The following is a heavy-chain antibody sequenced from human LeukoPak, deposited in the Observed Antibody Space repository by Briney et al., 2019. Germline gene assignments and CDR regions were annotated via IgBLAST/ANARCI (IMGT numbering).Heavy chain of an antibody. Sequence: GGSLRLSCAASGFTFRSYWMHWVRQVPGKGLVWVSVIYTGGSTNYADSVKGRFTISRDNSKNTLYLQMNSLRAEDTAVYYCAKASKVQRITMVRGVRHYYYGMDVWGQGTTVTVSS. CDR3: AKASKVQRITMVRGVRHYYYGMDV. J-gene: IGHJ6*02. CDR1: GFTFRSYW. D-gene: IGHD3-10*01. V-gene: IGHV3-53*01. CDR2: IYTGGST.